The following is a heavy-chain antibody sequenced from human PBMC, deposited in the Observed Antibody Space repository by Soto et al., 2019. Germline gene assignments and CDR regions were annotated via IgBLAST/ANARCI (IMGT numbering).Heavy chain of an antibody. CDR3: ARGSSGYVWFNDY. Sequence: ASVKVSCKASGGLFSSYAISWVRQAPGQGLEWMGGIIPVFGTTNYAEKFQGRVTITADEFTNTAYMDLSSLKSEDTAIYYCARGSSGYVWFNDYWGQGTLVTVSS. V-gene: IGHV1-69*13. CDR2: IIPVFGTT. J-gene: IGHJ4*02. D-gene: IGHD3-22*01. CDR1: GGLFSSYA.